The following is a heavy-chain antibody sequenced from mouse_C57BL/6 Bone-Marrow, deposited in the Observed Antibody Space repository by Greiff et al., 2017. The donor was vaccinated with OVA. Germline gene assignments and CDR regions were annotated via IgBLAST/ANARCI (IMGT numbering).Heavy chain of an antibody. CDR3: ARRGATGTGY. CDR2: IDPSDSYT. D-gene: IGHD4-1*02. Sequence: VQLQQPGAELVKPGASVKLSCKASGYTFTSYWMQWVKQRPGQGLEWIGEIDPSDSYTNYNQKFKGKATLTVDTSSSTAYMPLSSLTSEESAVYYCARRGATGTGYWGQGTALPVPS. J-gene: IGHJ2*01. CDR1: GYTFTSYW. V-gene: IGHV1-50*01.